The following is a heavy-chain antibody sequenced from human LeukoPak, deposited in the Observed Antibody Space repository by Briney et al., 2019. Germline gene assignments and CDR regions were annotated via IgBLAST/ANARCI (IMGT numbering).Heavy chain of an antibody. CDR3: AREDQLRSLDY. J-gene: IGHJ4*02. V-gene: IGHV3-66*01. D-gene: IGHD4-17*01. CDR2: IYSGGST. CDR1: GFSVSNKY. Sequence: GGSLRLSCVASGFSVSNKYVSWVRQAPGKGLEWVSVIYSGGSTFSAGSVKGRFTISRDNSKNTLYLQMNSLRAEDTAVYYCAREDQLRSLDYWGQGTLVTVSS.